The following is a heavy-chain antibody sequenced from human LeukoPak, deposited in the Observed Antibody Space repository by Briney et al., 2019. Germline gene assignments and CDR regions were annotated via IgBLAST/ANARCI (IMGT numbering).Heavy chain of an antibody. CDR1: GYSFSTYF. J-gene: IGHJ3*02. CDR3: ARGGCSGGSCNPLLGDAFDI. V-gene: IGHV1-46*01. D-gene: IGHD2-15*01. Sequence: GASVKVSCKASGYSFSTYFIHWVRQAPGQGLEWVGMINPTGTGTSYAQRFQGRVPMTRNTSISTAYMELSSLRSEDTAVYYCARGGCSGGSCNPLLGDAFDIWGQGTMVTVSS. CDR2: INPTGTGT.